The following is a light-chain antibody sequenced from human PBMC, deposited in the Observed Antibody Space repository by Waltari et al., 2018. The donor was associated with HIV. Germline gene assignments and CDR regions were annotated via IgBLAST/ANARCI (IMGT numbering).Light chain of an antibody. J-gene: IGLJ2*01. CDR1: SSNIGNNY. CDR2: ENN. CDR3: GTWDSSLSVGGV. Sequence: SGSSSNIGNNYVSWYQQLPGTAPKLLIYENNKRPSGIPDRFSGSKSDTSATLGITGLQTGDEADYYCGTWDSSLSVGGVFGGGTKLTVL. V-gene: IGLV1-51*02.